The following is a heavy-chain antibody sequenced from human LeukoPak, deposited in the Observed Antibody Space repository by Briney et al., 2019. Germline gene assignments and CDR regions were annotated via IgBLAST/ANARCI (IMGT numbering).Heavy chain of an antibody. J-gene: IGHJ6*02. CDR3: ARVRYNWNDGYYYGMDV. CDR2: IYSGGST. CDR1: GFTVSSNY. D-gene: IGHD1-20*01. Sequence: GGSLRLSCAASGFTVSSNYMSWVRQAPGKGLEWVSVIYSGGSTYYADSVKGRFTISRDNSKNTLYLQMISLRAEDTAVYYCARVRYNWNDGYYYGMDVWGQGTTVTVSS. V-gene: IGHV3-66*01.